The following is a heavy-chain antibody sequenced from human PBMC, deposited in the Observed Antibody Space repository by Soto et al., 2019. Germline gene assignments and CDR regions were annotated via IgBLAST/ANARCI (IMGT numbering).Heavy chain of an antibody. D-gene: IGHD2-15*01. V-gene: IGHV4-4*02. CDR1: GASISSTYW. Sequence: QLRESGPGLVKPSGTLSLTCFVSGASISSTYWWSWVRQTPGKRLEWNGQIYHTGTTSYNPSLKNRVTISLDKSNNPCSLRLTSMTAADTAVYYCATLPPRIVVVMTDLPTWGQGTLVTVSS. CDR3: ATLPPRIVVVMTDLPT. CDR2: IYHTGTT. J-gene: IGHJ5*02.